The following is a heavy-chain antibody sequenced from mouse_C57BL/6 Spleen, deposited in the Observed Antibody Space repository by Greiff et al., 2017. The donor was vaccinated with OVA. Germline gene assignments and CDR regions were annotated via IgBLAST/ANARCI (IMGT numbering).Heavy chain of an antibody. CDR1: GYTFPSYW. Sequence: VQLQQPGAELVKPGASVKMSCKASGYTFPSYWITWVKQRPGQGLEWIGDIYPGSGSTNYNEKFKSKATLTVDTSSSTAYMQLSSLTSEDSAVYYCARSPFTTVVERFAYWGQGTLVTVSA. J-gene: IGHJ3*01. D-gene: IGHD1-1*01. CDR2: IYPGSGST. V-gene: IGHV1-55*01. CDR3: ARSPFTTVVERFAY.